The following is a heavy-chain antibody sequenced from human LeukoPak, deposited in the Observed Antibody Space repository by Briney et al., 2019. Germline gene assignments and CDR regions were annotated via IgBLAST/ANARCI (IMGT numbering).Heavy chain of an antibody. Sequence: GGSLRLPCAASKFTFSSDAMSWVRQAPGKGVEWVSAISGSGGSTYYADSVKGRFTISRDNSKNTLYLQMNSLRAEDTAVYYCAKDHEAGYDYVWGSYRYSFAYWGQGTLVTVSS. CDR2: ISGSGGST. CDR3: AKDHEAGYDYVWGSYRYSFAY. D-gene: IGHD3-16*02. J-gene: IGHJ4*02. V-gene: IGHV3-23*01. CDR1: KFTFSSDA.